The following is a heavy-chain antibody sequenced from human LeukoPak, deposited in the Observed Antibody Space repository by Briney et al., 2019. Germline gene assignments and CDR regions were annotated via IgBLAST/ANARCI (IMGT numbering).Heavy chain of an antibody. CDR2: INPSGGST. D-gene: IGHD6-6*01. CDR3: AKPGSSRGIAGRRPTKYYFDY. CDR1: GYTFTSYY. Sequence: GASVKVSCKASGYTFTSYYMHWVRQAPGQGLEWMGIINPSGGSTSYAQKFQGRVTMTRDTSTSTVYMELSSLRSEDTAVYYCAKPGSSRGIAGRRPTKYYFDYWGQGTLVTVSS. J-gene: IGHJ4*02. V-gene: IGHV1-46*01.